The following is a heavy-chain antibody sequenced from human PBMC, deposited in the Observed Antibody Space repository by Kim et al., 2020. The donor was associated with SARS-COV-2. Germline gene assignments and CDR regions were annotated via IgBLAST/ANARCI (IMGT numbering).Heavy chain of an antibody. V-gene: IGHV3-23*01. CDR1: GFTFSSYA. D-gene: IGHD3-3*01. CDR2: ISGIGGTT. CDR3: ATLRSYDYWRVDS. J-gene: IGHJ4*02. Sequence: GGSLRLSCAASGFTFSSYAMAWVRQAPGKGLEWVSGISGIGGTTYYADSVKGRFTISRDNSKNTLYLQMNSLRAEDTAVYYCATLRSYDYWRVDSWGQGTLVTVSS.